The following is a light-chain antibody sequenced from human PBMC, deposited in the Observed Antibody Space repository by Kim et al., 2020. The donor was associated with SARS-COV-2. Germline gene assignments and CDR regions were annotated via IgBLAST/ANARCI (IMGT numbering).Light chain of an antibody. V-gene: IGKV3-15*01. CDR1: QSVSSN. Sequence: EIVMTQSPATLSVSPGERATISCRARQSVSSNLAWYQQNPGQAPRLLIDGASTRDTGIPARFSGSGSGTEFTLTISSLQSEDFAVYYCQQYNNWPRTFVQGTKVDIK. J-gene: IGKJ1*01. CDR2: GAS. CDR3: QQYNNWPRT.